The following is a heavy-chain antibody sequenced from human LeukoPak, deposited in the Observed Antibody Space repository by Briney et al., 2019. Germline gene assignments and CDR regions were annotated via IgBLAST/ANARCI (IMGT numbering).Heavy chain of an antibody. J-gene: IGHJ4*02. CDR2: ISGSAVST. CDR1: GFTFSSYG. D-gene: IGHD6-13*01. Sequence: GGSLRLSCAASGFTFSSYGMSWVRQAPGKGLEWVSAISGSAVSTYYADSVKGRFTISRDNSKNTLYLQMNSLRVEDTAVYYCAKRGLAAALFRWGQGTLVTVSS. CDR3: AKRGLAAALFR. V-gene: IGHV3-23*01.